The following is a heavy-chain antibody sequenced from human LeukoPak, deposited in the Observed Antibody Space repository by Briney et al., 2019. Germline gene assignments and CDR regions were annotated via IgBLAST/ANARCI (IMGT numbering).Heavy chain of an antibody. V-gene: IGHV1-69*04. Sequence: SVKVSCTASGGTFSSYAISWVRQAPGQGLEWMGRIIPTFGIANYAQKFQGRVTITADKSTSTAYMELSSLRSEDTAVYYCAGPYSSSSGYYYYGMDVWGQGTTVTVSS. CDR1: GGTFSSYA. J-gene: IGHJ6*02. D-gene: IGHD6-6*01. CDR3: AGPYSSSSGYYYYGMDV. CDR2: IIPTFGIA.